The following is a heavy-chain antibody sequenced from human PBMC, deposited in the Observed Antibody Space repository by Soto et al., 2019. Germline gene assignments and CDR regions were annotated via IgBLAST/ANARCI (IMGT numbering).Heavy chain of an antibody. Sequence: QVQLVQSGAEVKKPGSSVKVSCKASGGTFSSYAISWVRQAPGQGLEWMGGIIPIFGTANYARKFQGRVTITADESTSTAYMELSSLRSEDTAVYYCARAYCGGDCYPEYFQHWGQGTLVTVSS. CDR3: ARAYCGGDCYPEYFQH. J-gene: IGHJ1*01. V-gene: IGHV1-69*01. CDR2: IIPIFGTA. D-gene: IGHD2-21*02. CDR1: GGTFSSYA.